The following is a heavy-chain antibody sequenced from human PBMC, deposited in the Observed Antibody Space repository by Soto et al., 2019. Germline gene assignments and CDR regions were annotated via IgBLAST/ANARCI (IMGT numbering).Heavy chain of an antibody. CDR2: ISGYNGNT. CDR1: GYTFNTYA. Sequence: GASVKVSCKASGYTFNTYAITWVRQAPEQGLEWMGWISGYNGNTNYAQTLQGRGTMTTDTSTSTAYLELRSLRSDDTAVYYCARTVEYDSIPYYYADFWGQGTLVTVSS. CDR3: ARTVEYDSIPYYYADF. D-gene: IGHD2-21*01. J-gene: IGHJ4*01. V-gene: IGHV1-18*01.